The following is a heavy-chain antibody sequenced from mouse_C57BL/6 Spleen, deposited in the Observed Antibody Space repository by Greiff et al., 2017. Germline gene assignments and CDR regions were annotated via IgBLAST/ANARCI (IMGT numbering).Heavy chain of an antibody. D-gene: IGHD2-12*01. Sequence: QVQLKQPGAELVKPGASVKMSCKASGYTFTSYWITWVKQRPGQGLEWIGDIYPGSGSTNYNEKFKSKATLTVDTSSSTAYMQLSSLTSEDSAVYYCARSPPYYRPAMDYWGQGTSVTVSS. CDR3: ARSPPYYRPAMDY. CDR2: IYPGSGST. V-gene: IGHV1-55*01. J-gene: IGHJ4*01. CDR1: GYTFTSYW.